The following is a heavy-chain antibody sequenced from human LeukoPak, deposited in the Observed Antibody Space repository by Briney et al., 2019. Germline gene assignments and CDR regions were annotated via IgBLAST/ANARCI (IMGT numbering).Heavy chain of an antibody. CDR1: GFTFSSYS. Sequence: GGSLRLSCAASGFTFSSYSMNWVRQAPGKGLEWVSYISSSSSTIYYADSVKGRFTISRDNAKNSLYLQMNSLRDEDTVVYYCARDPTEMTTVTIDYWGQGTLVTVSS. D-gene: IGHD4-17*01. CDR2: ISSSSSTI. V-gene: IGHV3-48*02. J-gene: IGHJ4*02. CDR3: ARDPTEMTTVTIDY.